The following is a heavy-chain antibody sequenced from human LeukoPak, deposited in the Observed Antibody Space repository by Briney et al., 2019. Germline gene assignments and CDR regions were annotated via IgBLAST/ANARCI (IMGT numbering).Heavy chain of an antibody. D-gene: IGHD2-15*01. Sequence: ASVKVSCKASGYTFTGYYMHWVRQAPGQGLEWMGWISAYNGNTNFAQKLQGRITMTTDTSTSTAYMELRSLRSDDTAVYYCVRSGYCYGGTCHSGAFDIWGQGTVVTVSS. CDR3: VRSGYCYGGTCHSGAFDI. V-gene: IGHV1-18*04. CDR2: ISAYNGNT. J-gene: IGHJ3*02. CDR1: GYTFTGYY.